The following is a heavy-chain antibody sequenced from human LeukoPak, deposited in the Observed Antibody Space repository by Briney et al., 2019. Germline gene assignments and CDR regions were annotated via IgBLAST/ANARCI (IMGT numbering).Heavy chain of an antibody. CDR1: GGSFSGYF. Sequence: SETLSLTCAIYGGSFSGYFWSWFRQPPGGGLEWIGEINRSGSTNYNSSLSLKSRVTISVDTSKNQFSLKLSSVTAADTAVYYCAVSAAALFDPWGQGTLVTVSS. V-gene: IGHV4-34*01. D-gene: IGHD6-6*01. CDR2: INRSGST. CDR3: AVSAAALFDP. J-gene: IGHJ5*02.